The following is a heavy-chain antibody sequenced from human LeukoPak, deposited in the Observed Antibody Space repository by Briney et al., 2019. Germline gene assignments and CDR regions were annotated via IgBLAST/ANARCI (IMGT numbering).Heavy chain of an antibody. V-gene: IGHV4-39*07. CDR2: TYYSGST. Sequence: SETLSLTCTVSGGSISSSGYYWGWIRQPPGKGLEWIGSTYYSGSTYYNPSLKSRVTISVDTSKNQFSLKLSSVTAADTAVYYCARAYSYGPPNWFDPWGQGTLVTVSS. CDR1: GGSISSSGYY. J-gene: IGHJ5*02. CDR3: ARAYSYGPPNWFDP. D-gene: IGHD5-18*01.